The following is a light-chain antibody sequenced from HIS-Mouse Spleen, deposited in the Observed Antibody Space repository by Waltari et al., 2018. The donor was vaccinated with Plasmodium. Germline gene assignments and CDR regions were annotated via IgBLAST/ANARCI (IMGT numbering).Light chain of an antibody. J-gene: IGLJ3*02. V-gene: IGLV2-11*01. Sequence: QSALTQPRSVSGSPGQSVTISCTGTSSDVGGYNYVSWYQQHPGKAPKRMIYDVSKRPSGFPVRFSGSQSGNTASLTISGLQAEDEADYYCCSYAGSYTWVFGGGTKLTVL. CDR2: DVS. CDR1: SSDVGGYNY. CDR3: CSYAGSYTWV.